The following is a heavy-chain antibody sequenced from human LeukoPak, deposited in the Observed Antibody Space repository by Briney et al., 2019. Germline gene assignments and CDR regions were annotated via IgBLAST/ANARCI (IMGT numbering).Heavy chain of an antibody. D-gene: IGHD4-23*01. CDR3: ARVLKGGKTTVVIPGY. J-gene: IGHJ4*02. V-gene: IGHV1-8*01. CDR1: GYTFTRYD. Sequence: ASVKVCCKASGYTFTRYDINWVRQATGQGLEWRGWMNPNSGNTGYAQKFQGRVTMTRNTSISTAYMELSSLRAEDTAVYYCARVLKGGKTTVVIPGYWGQGTLVTVSS. CDR2: MNPNSGNT.